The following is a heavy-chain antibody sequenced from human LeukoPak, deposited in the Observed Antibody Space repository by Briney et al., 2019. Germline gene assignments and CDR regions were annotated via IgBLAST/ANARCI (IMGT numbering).Heavy chain of an antibody. CDR3: ETARVGAVIFDY. Sequence: SETLSLTCTVSGGSISSYYWSWIRQPAGKGLEWIGRIYTSGSTNYNPSLKSRVTMSVDTSKNQFSLKLSSVTAADTAVDYCETARVGAVIFDYCGQGTLVTVSS. V-gene: IGHV4-4*07. CDR1: GGSISSYY. D-gene: IGHD3-3*01. J-gene: IGHJ4*02. CDR2: IYTSGST.